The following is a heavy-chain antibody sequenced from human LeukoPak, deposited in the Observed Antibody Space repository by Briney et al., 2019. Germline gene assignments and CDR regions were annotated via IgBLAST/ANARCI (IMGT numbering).Heavy chain of an antibody. Sequence: SVKLSCTASGGTFSSYAISWVRQAPGQGLEWMGGIIPIFGTANYAQKFQGRVTITADESTSTAYMELSSLRSEDTAVYYCARERIAVAGTGWFDPWGQGTLVTVSS. CDR1: GGTFSSYA. CDR2: IIPIFGTA. J-gene: IGHJ5*02. CDR3: ARERIAVAGTGWFDP. D-gene: IGHD6-19*01. V-gene: IGHV1-69*13.